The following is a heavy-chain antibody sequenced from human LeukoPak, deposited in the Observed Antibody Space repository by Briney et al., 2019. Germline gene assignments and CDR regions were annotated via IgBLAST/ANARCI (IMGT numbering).Heavy chain of an antibody. CDR1: GFTFGSYA. J-gene: IGHJ5*02. V-gene: IGHV3-23*01. D-gene: IGHD2-15*01. CDR2: ISGSGGST. CDR3: AKFCSGGSCYKYGFDP. Sequence: GGSLRLSCAASGFTFGSYAMSWVRQAPGKGLEWVSAISGSGGSTYYADSVKGRFTISRDNSKNTLYLQMNSLRAEDTAVYYCAKFCSGGSCYKYGFDPWGQGTLVTVSS.